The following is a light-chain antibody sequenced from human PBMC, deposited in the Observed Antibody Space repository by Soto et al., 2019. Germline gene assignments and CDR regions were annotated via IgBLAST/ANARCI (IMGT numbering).Light chain of an antibody. CDR1: SSDVGGYNY. Sequence: QSALTQPASVSGSPGQSITISCTGTSSDVGGYNYVSWYQQHPGKVPNLMIYEVSNRPSGVSNRFSGSKSGNTASLTISGLQAEDEAYYYCRSYTSSSSCVFGTGTKLTVL. J-gene: IGLJ1*01. V-gene: IGLV2-14*01. CDR3: RSYTSSSSCV. CDR2: EVS.